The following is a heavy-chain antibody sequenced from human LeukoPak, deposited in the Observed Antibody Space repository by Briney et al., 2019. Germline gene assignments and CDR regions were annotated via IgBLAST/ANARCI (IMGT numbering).Heavy chain of an antibody. J-gene: IGHJ4*02. V-gene: IGHV5-51*01. CDR1: GYSFASYW. D-gene: IGHD1-26*01. CDR2: IYPGDSNT. Sequence: GASLLISCKGFGYSFASYWIDWVRQMAGKGLEWMGIIYPGDSNTRYSPSFQGQVTISADKSISTAYLQWSSLKASDTAMYYCARQAFGIVGVYYFDYWGQGTLVTVSS. CDR3: ARQAFGIVGVYYFDY.